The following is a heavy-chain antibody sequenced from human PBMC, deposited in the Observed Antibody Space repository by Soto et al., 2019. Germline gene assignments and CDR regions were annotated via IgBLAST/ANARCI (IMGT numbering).Heavy chain of an antibody. Sequence: QVQLVESGGGVVQTGRSLRLSCAASGFTFRTYVMHWVRQAPGKGLQCVAFISYDGLKKYYTDSVKGRFSISRDNSKNTLSLQMNNLRPEDTAVYYCAKDSDFGGYGNIDYWGQGTLVNVSS. J-gene: IGHJ4*02. V-gene: IGHV3-30*18. D-gene: IGHD3-16*01. CDR1: GFTFRTYV. CDR2: ISYDGLKK. CDR3: AKDSDFGGYGNIDY.